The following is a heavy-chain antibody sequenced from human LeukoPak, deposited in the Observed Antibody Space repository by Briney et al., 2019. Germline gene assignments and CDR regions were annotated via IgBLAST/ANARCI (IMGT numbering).Heavy chain of an antibody. CDR2: INPSGGRT. D-gene: IGHD5-18*01. CDR1: GYTFTSYY. CDR3: ASQDGTAMVY. Sequence: ASVKVSCKASGYTFTSYYMHWVRQAPGQGLEWMGIINPSGGRTSYAQKFQGRVAMTRDTSTRTVYMALSRLRSADPAVYYCASQDGTAMVYWGQGTLVTVSS. J-gene: IGHJ4*02. V-gene: IGHV1-46*03.